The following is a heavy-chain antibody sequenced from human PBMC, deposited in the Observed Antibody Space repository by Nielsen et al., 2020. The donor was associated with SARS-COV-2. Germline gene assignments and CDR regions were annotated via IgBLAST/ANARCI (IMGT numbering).Heavy chain of an antibody. V-gene: IGHV4-4*02. CDR2: IYHSGST. CDR3: ARGGVAGSIYWYFDL. Sequence: SETLSLTCGVSGGSIRSSNWWSWVRQPPGKGLEWIGEIYHSGSTNYSPSLQSRVIISVDKSKNQFSLRLSSVTAADTAVYYCARGGVAGSIYWYFDLWGRGTLVTVSS. D-gene: IGHD6-19*01. J-gene: IGHJ2*01. CDR1: GGSIRSSNW.